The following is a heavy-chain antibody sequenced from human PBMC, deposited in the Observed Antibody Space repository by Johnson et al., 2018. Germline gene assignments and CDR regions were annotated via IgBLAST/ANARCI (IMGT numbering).Heavy chain of an antibody. J-gene: IGHJ3*02. D-gene: IGHD1-26*01. CDR1: GITFKNYA. V-gene: IGHV3-23*01. Sequence: VQLQESGGGLVQPGGSLRLSCTASGITFKNYAFSWVRQAPGKGPEWVSGISETGSRTYETDSVKGRFTISRDNAKNSLYLQMNSLRAEDTAVYYCARSLRTKWEGALDIWGQWTMVTVSS. CDR2: ISETGSRT. CDR3: ARSLRTKWEGALDI.